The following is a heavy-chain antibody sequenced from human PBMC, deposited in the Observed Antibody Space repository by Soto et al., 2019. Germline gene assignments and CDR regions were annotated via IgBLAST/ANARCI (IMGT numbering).Heavy chain of an antibody. V-gene: IGHV3-30*18. CDR2: ISYDGSNK. J-gene: IGHJ6*02. CDR3: AKDQGIVVVPAAPPYGMDV. D-gene: IGHD2-2*01. CDR1: GFTFSSYG. Sequence: GGSLRLSCAASGFTFSSYGMHWVRQAPGKGLEGVAVISYDGSNKYYADSVKGRFTISRDNSKNTLYLQMNSLRAEDTAVYYCAKDQGIVVVPAAPPYGMDVWGQGTTVTVYS.